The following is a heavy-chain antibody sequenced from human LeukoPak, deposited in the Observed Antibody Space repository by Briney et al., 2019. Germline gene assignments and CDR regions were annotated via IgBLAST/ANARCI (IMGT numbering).Heavy chain of an antibody. D-gene: IGHD3-22*01. Sequence: PSQTLSLTCTVSGGSISSGGYYWSWIRQHPGKGLEWIGYIYYSGSTYYNPSLESRVTISVDTSKNQFSLKLSSVTAADTAVYYCARELGSYYDSSGTFDYWGQGTLVTVSS. CDR2: IYYSGST. J-gene: IGHJ4*02. CDR3: ARELGSYYDSSGTFDY. V-gene: IGHV4-31*03. CDR1: GGSISSGGYY.